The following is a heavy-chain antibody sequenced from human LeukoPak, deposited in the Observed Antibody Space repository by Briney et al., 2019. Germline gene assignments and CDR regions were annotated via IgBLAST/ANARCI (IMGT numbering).Heavy chain of an antibody. V-gene: IGHV3-9*01. CDR3: AKGTRQVQSRWLYAEFEY. Sequence: GGSLRLSCAASGFTFDDYAMHWVRQAPGKGLEWVSGISWNSGSIGYADSVKGRFTISRDNAKNSLYLQMNSLRAEDTAFYYLAKGTRQVQSRWLYAEFEYWGQGTLVTVSS. D-gene: IGHD6-13*01. CDR1: GFTFDDYA. CDR2: ISWNSGSI. J-gene: IGHJ4*02.